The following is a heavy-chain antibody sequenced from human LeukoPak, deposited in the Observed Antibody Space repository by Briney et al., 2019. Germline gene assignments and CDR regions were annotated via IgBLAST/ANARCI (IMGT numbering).Heavy chain of an antibody. V-gene: IGHV1-18*01. CDR1: GFTFVNYG. Sequence: ASVKVSCEASGFTFVNYGFTWVRQAPGQGLEWMGWIANNGNTNYAQHPQGRVILTTDLTTSTAYMELRSLRSGDTAVYFCARGGAIGVDYWGQGTPVTVSS. CDR3: ARGGAIGVDY. J-gene: IGHJ4*02. D-gene: IGHD3-16*01. CDR2: IANNGNT.